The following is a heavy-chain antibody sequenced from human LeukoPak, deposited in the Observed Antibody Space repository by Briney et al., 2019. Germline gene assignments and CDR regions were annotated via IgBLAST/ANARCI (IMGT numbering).Heavy chain of an antibody. CDR2: MNPNSGNT. V-gene: IGHV1-8*01. Sequence: ASVKVSCKASGYTFTSYDINWVRQATGQGLEWMGWMNPNSGNTGYAQKFQGRVTMTTDTSTSTAYMELRSLRSDDTAVYYCAREGITMVRGVTSSYYYYGMDVWGQGTTVTVSS. CDR3: AREGITMVRGVTSSYYYYGMDV. J-gene: IGHJ6*02. CDR1: GYTFTSYD. D-gene: IGHD3-10*01.